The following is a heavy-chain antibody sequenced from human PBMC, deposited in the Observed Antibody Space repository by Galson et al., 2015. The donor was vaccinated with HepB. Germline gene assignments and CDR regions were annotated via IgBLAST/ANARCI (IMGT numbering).Heavy chain of an antibody. CDR2: INHSGST. J-gene: IGHJ5*02. Sequence: ETLSLTCAVYGGSFSGYYWSWIRQPPGKGLEWIGEINHSGSTNYNPSLKSRVTISVDTSKNQFSLKLSSVTAADTAVYYCARGVPRGLIAAAGTPWFDPWGQGTLVTVSS. CDR3: ARGVPRGLIAAAGTPWFDP. V-gene: IGHV4-34*01. D-gene: IGHD6-13*01. CDR1: GGSFSGYY.